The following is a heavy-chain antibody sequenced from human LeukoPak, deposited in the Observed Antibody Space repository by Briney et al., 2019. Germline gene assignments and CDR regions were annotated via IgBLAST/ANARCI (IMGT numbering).Heavy chain of an antibody. CDR2: IKQDGSEK. CDR1: GFTFSSYW. D-gene: IGHD3-9*01. CDR3: AKDYGSDILTGYYPVGSSRFDP. Sequence: GGSLRLSCAASGFTFSSYWMSWVRQAPGKGLEWVANIKQDGSEKYYVDSVKGRFTISRDNAKNSLYLQMNSLRAEDTAVYYCAKDYGSDILTGYYPVGSSRFDPWGQGTLVTVSS. V-gene: IGHV3-7*01. J-gene: IGHJ5*02.